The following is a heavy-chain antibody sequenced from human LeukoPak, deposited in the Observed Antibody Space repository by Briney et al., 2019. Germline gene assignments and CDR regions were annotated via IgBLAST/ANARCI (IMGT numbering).Heavy chain of an antibody. J-gene: IGHJ4*02. V-gene: IGHV1-2*02. CDR1: GYTFTCYY. CDR2: INPNSGDT. CDR3: ARDKSGNSGWYSYFDY. D-gene: IGHD6-19*01. Sequence: ASVKVSCKASGYTFTCYYMHWVRQAPGQGLEWMGWINPNSGDTNYAKKFQGRVTMTRDTDISTAYMELSRLRSDDTAVHYCARDKSGNSGWYSYFDYWGQGTLVTVSS.